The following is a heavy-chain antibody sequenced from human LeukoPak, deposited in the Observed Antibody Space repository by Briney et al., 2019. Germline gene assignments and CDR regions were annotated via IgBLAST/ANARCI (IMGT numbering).Heavy chain of an antibody. CDR3: ARRIQLWLIDWFDP. J-gene: IGHJ5*02. D-gene: IGHD5-18*01. Sequence: SETLSLTCAVYGGSSSGYYWSWIRQPPGKGLEWIGEINHSGSTNYNPSLKSRVTISVDTSKNQFSLKLSSVTAADTAVCYCARRIQLWLIDWFDPWGQGTLVTVSS. V-gene: IGHV4-34*01. CDR1: GGSSSGYY. CDR2: INHSGST.